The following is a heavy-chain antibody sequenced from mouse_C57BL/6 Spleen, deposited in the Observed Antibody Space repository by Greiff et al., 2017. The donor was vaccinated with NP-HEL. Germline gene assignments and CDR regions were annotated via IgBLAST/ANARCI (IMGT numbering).Heavy chain of an antibody. V-gene: IGHV14-4*01. Sequence: EVQLQQSGAELVRPGASVKLSCTASGFNIKDDYMHWVKQRPEQGLEWIGWIDPENGDTEYASKFQGKVTITADTSSNTAYLQLSSLTSGATAVYYWTTREASTGTSLDYWDQGTTLTVSS. CDR2: IDPENGDT. J-gene: IGHJ2*01. CDR3: TTREASTGTSLDY. D-gene: IGHD4-1*02. CDR1: GFNIKDDY.